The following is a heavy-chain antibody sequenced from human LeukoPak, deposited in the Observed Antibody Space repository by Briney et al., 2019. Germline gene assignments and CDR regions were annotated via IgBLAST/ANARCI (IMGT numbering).Heavy chain of an antibody. CDR2: MNPNSGNT. Sequence: ASVKVSCKASGYTFTSYDINWVRQATGQGLEWMGWMNPNSGNTGYAQKFQGRVTMTRNTPISTAYMELSSLRSEDTVVYYCARGGPYYYDSSVDYWGQGTLVTVSS. D-gene: IGHD3-22*01. V-gene: IGHV1-8*01. CDR3: ARGGPYYYDSSVDY. J-gene: IGHJ4*02. CDR1: GYTFTSYD.